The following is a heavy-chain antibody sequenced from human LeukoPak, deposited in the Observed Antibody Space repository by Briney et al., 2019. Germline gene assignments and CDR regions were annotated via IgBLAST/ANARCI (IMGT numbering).Heavy chain of an antibody. CDR1: GYTFTSYA. CDR2: INAGNGNT. V-gene: IGHV1-3*01. Sequence: ASVNVSCKASGYTFTSYAMHWVRQAPGQRLEWMGWINAGNGNTKYSQKFQGRVTITRDTSASTAYMELSSLRSEDTAVYYCARGKGSSSWYVAPYNWFDPWGQGTLVTVSS. J-gene: IGHJ5*02. CDR3: ARGKGSSSWYVAPYNWFDP. D-gene: IGHD6-13*01.